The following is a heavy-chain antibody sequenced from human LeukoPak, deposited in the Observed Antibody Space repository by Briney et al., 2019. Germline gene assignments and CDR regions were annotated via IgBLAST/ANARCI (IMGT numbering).Heavy chain of an antibody. CDR1: GGSISSGSYY. Sequence: SQTLSLTCTVSGGSISSGSYYWSWIRQPAGKGLEWIGRIYTSGSTNYNPSLKSRVTISVDTSKNQFSLKLSSVTAADTAVYYCARLHFWSGSAWYYFDYWGQGTLVTVSS. V-gene: IGHV4-61*02. CDR3: ARLHFWSGSAWYYFDY. J-gene: IGHJ4*02. D-gene: IGHD3-3*02. CDR2: IYTSGST.